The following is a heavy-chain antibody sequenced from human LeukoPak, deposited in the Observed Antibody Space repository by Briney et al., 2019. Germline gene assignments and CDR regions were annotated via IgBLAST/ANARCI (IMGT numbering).Heavy chain of an antibody. CDR2: MNPNSGNT. Sequence: ASVKVSCKASGYTFTSYDINWVRQAPGQGLEWMGWMNPNSGNTGYAQKFQGRVTMTRNTSISTAYMELSSLRSEDTAVYYCAGSITIFGVPEGGFDPWGQGTLVTVSS. V-gene: IGHV1-8*01. D-gene: IGHD3-3*01. CDR1: GYTFTSYD. J-gene: IGHJ5*02. CDR3: AGSITIFGVPEGGFDP.